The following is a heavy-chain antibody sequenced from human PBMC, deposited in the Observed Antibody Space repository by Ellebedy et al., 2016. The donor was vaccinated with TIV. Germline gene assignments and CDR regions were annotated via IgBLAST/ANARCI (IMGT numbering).Heavy chain of an antibody. J-gene: IGHJ5*02. D-gene: IGHD6-19*01. V-gene: IGHV4-59*08. CDR3: ARGRVEQWLGAYRRPFDP. CDR2: IYYSGST. CDR1: GGSISSYY. Sequence: MPSETLSLTCTVSGGSISSYYWSWIRQPPGKGLEWIGYIYYSGSTNYNPSLKNRVTISVDTSTNQFSLKLSSVTAADTAVYYCARGRVEQWLGAYRRPFDPWGQGTLVTVSS.